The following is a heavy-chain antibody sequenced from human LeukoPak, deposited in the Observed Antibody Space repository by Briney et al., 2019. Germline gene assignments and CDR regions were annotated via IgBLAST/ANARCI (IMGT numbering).Heavy chain of an antibody. CDR2: ISGSGGST. J-gene: IGHJ3*02. CDR3: ARDAPYSGSYAEAFDI. Sequence: GGSLRLSCAASGFTFSSYAMSWVREAPGKGLEWVSAISGSGGSTYYADSVKGRFTISRDNSKNTLYLQMNSLRAEDTAVYYCARDAPYSGSYAEAFDIWGQGTMVTVSS. V-gene: IGHV3-23*01. D-gene: IGHD1-26*01. CDR1: GFTFSSYA.